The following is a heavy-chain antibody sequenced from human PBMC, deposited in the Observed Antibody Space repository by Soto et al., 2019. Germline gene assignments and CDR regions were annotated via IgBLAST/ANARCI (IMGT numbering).Heavy chain of an antibody. CDR3: ARRGYTYGYYFDH. D-gene: IGHD5-18*01. V-gene: IGHV1-3*01. J-gene: IGHJ4*02. Sequence: APGKVSCKASGYSCSNYAMHRESQAPGQRLEWMGWINADNGNTKYSRKFLGRVTITRYTCAGTAYMELSSLRSEDTAVYYCARRGYTYGYYFDHWGQGALVTVSS. CDR1: GYSCSNYA. CDR2: INADNGNT.